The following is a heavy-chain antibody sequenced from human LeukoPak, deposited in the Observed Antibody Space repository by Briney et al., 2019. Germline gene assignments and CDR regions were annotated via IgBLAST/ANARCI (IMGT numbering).Heavy chain of an antibody. D-gene: IGHD3-22*01. V-gene: IGHV3-23*01. J-gene: IGHJ4*02. CDR3: AKVGTYFFDSSSYLDF. Sequence: GGSLRLSCAASGFTFLNYAMTWVRQAPGKGLEWLSVISGSRSNTYYADSVKGRFTISRDNSKSTLYLQVNSLRAEDTAIYYCAKVGTYFFDSSSYLDFWGQGTLVTVSS. CDR1: GFTFLNYA. CDR2: ISGSRSNT.